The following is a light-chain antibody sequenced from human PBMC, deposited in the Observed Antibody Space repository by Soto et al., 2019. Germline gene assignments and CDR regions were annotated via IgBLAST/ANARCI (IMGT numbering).Light chain of an antibody. CDR2: LGS. CDR1: QSLLHSDGYNY. Sequence: DIVLTQSPLSLAVTPGEPASISCRSSQSLLHSDGYNYLDWYLQKPGQSPQLLICLGSSRASGVPERFSCSGSGTDFTLKISRVEAEDVGVYYCLQALQTPPWTFGQGTKVDIK. CDR3: LQALQTPPWT. V-gene: IGKV2-28*01. J-gene: IGKJ1*01.